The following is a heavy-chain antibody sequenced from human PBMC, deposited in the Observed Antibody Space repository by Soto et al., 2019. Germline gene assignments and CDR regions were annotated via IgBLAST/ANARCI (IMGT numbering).Heavy chain of an antibody. CDR3: AGGPDYYGSGSYRYYFDY. CDR1: GGSISSYY. V-gene: IGHV4-59*01. J-gene: IGHJ4*02. Sequence: SETLSLTCTVSGGSISSYYWSWIRQPPGKGLEWIGYIYYSGSTNYNPSLKSRVTISVDTSKNQFSLKLSSVTAADTAVYYCAGGPDYYGSGSYRYYFDYWGQGTLVTVSS. CDR2: IYYSGST. D-gene: IGHD3-10*01.